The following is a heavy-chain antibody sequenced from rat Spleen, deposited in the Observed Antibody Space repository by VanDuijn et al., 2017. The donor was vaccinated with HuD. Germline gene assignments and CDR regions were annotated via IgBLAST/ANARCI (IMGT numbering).Heavy chain of an antibody. V-gene: IGHV5-29*01. D-gene: IGHD4-3*01. CDR3: ARHEGNSGYYFDY. J-gene: IGHJ2*01. CDR1: GITFSNYA. CDR2: INFDGSST. Sequence: EVQLVESGGGLVQPGGTLKLSCAASGITFSNYAMAWVRQAPTKGLEWVATINFDGSSTYYRDSVRGRFTISRDNAKRTLYLQMDSLRSEDTATYYCARHEGNSGYYFDYWGQGVMVTVSS.